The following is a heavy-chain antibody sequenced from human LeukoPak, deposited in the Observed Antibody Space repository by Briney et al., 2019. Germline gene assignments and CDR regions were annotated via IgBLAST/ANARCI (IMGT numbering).Heavy chain of an antibody. J-gene: IGHJ3*02. V-gene: IGHV3-30*03. Sequence: GGSLRLSCAASGFSFSSYDMHWVRQAPGKGLEWVAVISYDGTNKYYADSVKGRFTISRDNSKNTLYLQMSSLRAEDTAVYYCARGDYYDSSGYYFPDAFDIWGQGTMVTVSS. CDR2: ISYDGTNK. D-gene: IGHD3-22*01. CDR1: GFSFSSYD. CDR3: ARGDYYDSSGYYFPDAFDI.